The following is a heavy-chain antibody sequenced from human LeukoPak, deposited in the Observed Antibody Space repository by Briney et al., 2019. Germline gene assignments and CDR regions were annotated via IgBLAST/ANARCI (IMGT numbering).Heavy chain of an antibody. Sequence: ASVTVSCTASGYTFTGYYMHWVRQAPGQGLEWMGWINPNSGSTNYAQKFQGRVTMNRDTSISTAYMELSRLRSDDTAVYYCARDGRLLLWFGELLYYYCGMDVWGQGTTVTVSS. CDR2: INPNSGST. CDR1: GYTFTGYY. V-gene: IGHV1-2*02. J-gene: IGHJ6*02. CDR3: ARDGRLLLWFGELLYYYCGMDV. D-gene: IGHD3-10*01.